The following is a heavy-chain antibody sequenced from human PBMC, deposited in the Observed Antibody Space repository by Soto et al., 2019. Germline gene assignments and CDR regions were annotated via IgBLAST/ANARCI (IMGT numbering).Heavy chain of an antibody. J-gene: IGHJ4*02. Sequence: GGSLRLSCAASGFTFSSYGMSWVRQAPGKGLEWVSAISGSGGSTYYADSVKGRFTISRDNSKNTLYLQMNSLRAEDTAVYYWANQATYDSSGSHFDYWGQGTLVTVFS. D-gene: IGHD3-22*01. V-gene: IGHV3-23*01. CDR2: ISGSGGST. CDR1: GFTFSSYG. CDR3: ANQATYDSSGSHFDY.